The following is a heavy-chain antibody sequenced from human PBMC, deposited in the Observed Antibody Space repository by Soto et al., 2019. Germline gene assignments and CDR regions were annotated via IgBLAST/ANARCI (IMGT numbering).Heavy chain of an antibody. D-gene: IGHD3-22*01. J-gene: IGHJ4*02. CDR2: ISAYNGNT. CDR1: GYTFTSYG. CDR3: AREGGTYYYDSSGYGLFDY. V-gene: IGHV1-18*01. Sequence: ASVKVSCKASGYTFTSYGISWVRQAPGQGLEWMGWISAYNGNTNYAQKLQGRVTMTTDTSTSTAYMELRSLRSDDTAVYYCAREGGTYYYDSSGYGLFDYWGQGTLVTVSS.